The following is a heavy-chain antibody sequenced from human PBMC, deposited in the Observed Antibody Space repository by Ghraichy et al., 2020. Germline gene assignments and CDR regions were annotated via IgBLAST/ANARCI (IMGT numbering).Heavy chain of an antibody. V-gene: IGHV1-69*13. CDR2: IIPIFGTA. CDR1: GGTSSSYA. J-gene: IGHJ4*02. Sequence: SVKVSCKASGGTSSSYAISWVRQAPGHGLEWMGGIIPIFGTANYAQKFQGRVTITADESTSTAYMELSSLRSEDTAVYYCARDGGDYGSGSYWGQGTLVTVSS. CDR3: ARDGGDYGSGSY. D-gene: IGHD3-10*01.